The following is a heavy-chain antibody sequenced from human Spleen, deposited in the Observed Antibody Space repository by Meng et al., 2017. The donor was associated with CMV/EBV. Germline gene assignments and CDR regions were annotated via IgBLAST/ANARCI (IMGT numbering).Heavy chain of an antibody. CDR1: GGRFSSYA. CDR3: ARSPTNSEYFQH. J-gene: IGHJ1*01. V-gene: IGHV1-69*01. Sequence: CKDSGGRFSSYAINWVRQAPGQGLEWMGGVIPLFGTPDYAQSFQGRLTITADESTSTIFMELSSLRSEDTAFYYCARSPTNSEYFQHWGQGTLVTVSS. CDR2: VIPLFGTP. D-gene: IGHD5-24*01.